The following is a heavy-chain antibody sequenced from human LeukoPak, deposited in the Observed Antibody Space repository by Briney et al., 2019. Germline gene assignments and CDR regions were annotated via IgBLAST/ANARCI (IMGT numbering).Heavy chain of an antibody. CDR1: GGSISSSSYY. Sequence: SETLSLTCTVSGGSISSSSYYWGWIRQPPGKGLEWIGSIYYSGSTYYNPSLKSRVTISVDTSKNQFSLKLSSVTAADTAVYYCGSPGGGGWGVGYYWYFDLGARGPLVIVS. CDR3: GSPGGGGWGVGYYWYFDL. J-gene: IGHJ2*01. V-gene: IGHV4-39*01. CDR2: IYYSGST. D-gene: IGHD3-16*01.